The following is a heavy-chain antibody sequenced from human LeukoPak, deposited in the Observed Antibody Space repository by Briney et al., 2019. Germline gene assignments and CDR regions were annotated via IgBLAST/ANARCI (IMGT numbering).Heavy chain of an antibody. J-gene: IGHJ6*03. Sequence: PSETLSLTCTVSGGSISSGSYYWSWIRQPAGKGLEWIGRIYTSGSTNYNPSLKSRVTMSVDTSKNQFSLKLSSVTAADTAVYYCARMAGRNMYYMDVWGKGTTVTISS. CDR2: IYTSGST. CDR3: ARMAGRNMYYMDV. CDR1: GGSISSGSYY. V-gene: IGHV4-61*02. D-gene: IGHD1-14*01.